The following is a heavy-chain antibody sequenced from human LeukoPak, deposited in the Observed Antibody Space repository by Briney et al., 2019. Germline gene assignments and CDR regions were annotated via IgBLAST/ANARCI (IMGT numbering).Heavy chain of an antibody. J-gene: IGHJ3*02. D-gene: IGHD3-3*01. CDR3: ARGMNFRVVIPRAFDI. Sequence: KTSETLSLTCAVSGGSFSGFYWSWIRQPPGKGLEWIGEINHSGSTNYNPSLKSRVTISVDTSKNQFSLKLSSVTAADTAVYYCARGMNFRVVIPRAFDIWGQGTMVTVSS. V-gene: IGHV4-34*01. CDR2: INHSGST. CDR1: GGSFSGFY.